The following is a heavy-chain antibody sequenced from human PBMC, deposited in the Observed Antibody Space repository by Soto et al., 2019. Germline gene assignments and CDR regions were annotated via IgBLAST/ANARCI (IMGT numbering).Heavy chain of an antibody. V-gene: IGHV1-3*05. Sequence: QVQLVQSGAEEKKPGASVKVSCKASGYTFTGYAMHWVRQAPGQRLEWMGWINAGNGNTKYSQKFQGRVTITRDTSASTAYMELSRLRSEDTAVYYCARAVAVAAEFDYWGQGTLVTVSS. CDR1: GYTFTGYA. J-gene: IGHJ4*02. CDR3: ARAVAVAAEFDY. CDR2: INAGNGNT. D-gene: IGHD6-19*01.